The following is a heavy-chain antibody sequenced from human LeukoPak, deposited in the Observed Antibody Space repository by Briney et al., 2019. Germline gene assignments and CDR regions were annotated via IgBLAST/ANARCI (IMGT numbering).Heavy chain of an antibody. CDR3: ARGGYYGSGSFPDY. D-gene: IGHD3-10*01. CDR1: GYSFGSFG. J-gene: IGHJ4*02. V-gene: IGHV1-18*01. Sequence: GAVKVSCKGSGYSFGSFGINWVRQAPGQGLEWMGWISAYNGDTNYAQKFQGRVTMTTDTSTSTAYMDLMSLRSDDTAVYYCARGGYYGSGSFPDYWGQGTLVTVSS. CDR2: ISAYNGDT.